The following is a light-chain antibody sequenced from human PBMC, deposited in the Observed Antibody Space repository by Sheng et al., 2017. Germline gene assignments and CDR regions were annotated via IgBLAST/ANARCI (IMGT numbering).Light chain of an antibody. J-gene: IGKJ3*01. CDR1: QSVSSH. Sequence: PGERVTLSCRASQSVSSHLAWYQQKPGQAPRLLIYGASTRATGIPARFSGSGSGTDFALTISRLEPGDFAVYYCQQHLSFGPGTKVDIK. CDR2: GAS. CDR3: QQHLS. V-gene: IGKV3-11*01.